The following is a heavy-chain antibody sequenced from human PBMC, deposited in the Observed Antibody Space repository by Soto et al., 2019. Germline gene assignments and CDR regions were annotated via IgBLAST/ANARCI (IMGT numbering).Heavy chain of an antibody. CDR3: WMGRGCYTRHS. CDR2: MSHSGPT. Sequence: SETLSLTCAVSGGSVSTNCWCGGVHQSPVTGVEGIGEMSHSGPTNYSQSLKSRVTLSVDTSKNQLSLELKTVTAADTDVYFWWMGRGCYTRHSWGKGTLVTVSS. CDR1: GGSVSTNCW. D-gene: IGHD6-19*01. J-gene: IGHJ4*02. V-gene: IGHV4-4*02.